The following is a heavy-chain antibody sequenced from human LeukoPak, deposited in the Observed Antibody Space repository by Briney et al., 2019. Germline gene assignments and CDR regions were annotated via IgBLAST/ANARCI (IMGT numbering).Heavy chain of an antibody. V-gene: IGHV3-33*06. CDR3: AKDWIAAAGYLDY. Sequence: GRSLRLSCAASGFTFSSYGMHWVRQAPGKGLEWVAVIWYDGSNKYYADSVQGRFTISRDNSKNTLYLQMNSLRAEDTAVYYCAKDWIAAAGYLDYWGQGTLVTVSS. CDR2: IWYDGSNK. J-gene: IGHJ4*02. CDR1: GFTFSSYG. D-gene: IGHD6-13*01.